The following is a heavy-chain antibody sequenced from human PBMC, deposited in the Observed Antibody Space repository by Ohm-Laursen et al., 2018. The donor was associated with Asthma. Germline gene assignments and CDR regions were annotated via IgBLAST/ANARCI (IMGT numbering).Heavy chain of an antibody. V-gene: IGHV3-30*18. CDR2: ISYDGSNK. J-gene: IGHJ4*02. D-gene: IGHD6-6*01. Sequence: SLRLSCSASGFTFSSYGMHWVRQAPGKGLEWVAVISYDGSNKYYADSVKGRFTISRDNSKNTLYLQMNSLRAEDTAVYYCAKDVTYSSSLFDYWGQGTLVTVSS. CDR1: GFTFSSYG. CDR3: AKDVTYSSSLFDY.